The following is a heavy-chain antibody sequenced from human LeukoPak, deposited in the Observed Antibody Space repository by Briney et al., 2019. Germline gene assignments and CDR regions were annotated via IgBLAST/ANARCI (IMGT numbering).Heavy chain of an antibody. V-gene: IGHV1-18*01. CDR2: ISAYNGNT. J-gene: IGHJ4*02. CDR1: GYTFTSYG. Sequence: ASVKVSCKASGYTFTSYGISWVRQAPGQGLQWVGWISAYNGNTNYAQKLQGRVTMTTDTSTSTAYMELRSLRSDDTAVYYCARVVTYYYGSGSYYVVYFDYWGQGTLVTVSS. D-gene: IGHD3-10*01. CDR3: ARVVTYYYGSGSYYVVYFDY.